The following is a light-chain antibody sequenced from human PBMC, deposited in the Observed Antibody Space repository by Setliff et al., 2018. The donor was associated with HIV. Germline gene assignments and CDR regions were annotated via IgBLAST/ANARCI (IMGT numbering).Light chain of an antibody. Sequence: QSVLTQPASVSGSPGQSITISCTGTSSDVGTYNFVSWYQQHPGKAPKLMIYDVSNRPSGVSNRFSGSKSGNTASLTISGLQAEDEADYYCSSYTSTPLDVFGTGTKVTV. CDR2: DVS. V-gene: IGLV2-14*03. CDR3: SSYTSTPLDV. J-gene: IGLJ1*01. CDR1: SSDVGTYNF.